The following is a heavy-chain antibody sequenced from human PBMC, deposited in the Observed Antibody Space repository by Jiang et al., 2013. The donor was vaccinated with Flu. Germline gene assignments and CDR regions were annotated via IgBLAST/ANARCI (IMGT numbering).Heavy chain of an antibody. CDR1: GDSVSSNSAA. Sequence: QTLSLTCAISGDSVSSNSAAWNWIRQSPSRGLEWLGRTYYRSKWYNDYAVSVKSRITINPDTSKNQFSLQLNSVTPEDTAVYYCANRGRSVTMIVVVIKGIDYWGQGTLVTVSS. CDR3: ANRGRSVTMIVVVIKGIDY. J-gene: IGHJ4*02. V-gene: IGHV6-1*01. D-gene: IGHD3-22*01. CDR2: TYYRSKWYN.